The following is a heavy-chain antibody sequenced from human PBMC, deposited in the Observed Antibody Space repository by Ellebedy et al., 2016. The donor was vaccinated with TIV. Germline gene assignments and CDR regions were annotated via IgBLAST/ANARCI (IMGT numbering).Heavy chain of an antibody. CDR1: GYTFTSYG. CDR3: ARFPAGGGIAAAHDPQADY. J-gene: IGHJ4*02. Sequence: ASVKVSCXASGYTFTSYGISWVRQAPGQGLEWMGWINPNSGGTNYAQRFQDRVTMTRDTSISTAYMDLSGLRSDDTAVYYCARFPAGGGIAAAHDPQADYWGQGTLVTVSS. D-gene: IGHD6-13*01. V-gene: IGHV1-2*02. CDR2: INPNSGGT.